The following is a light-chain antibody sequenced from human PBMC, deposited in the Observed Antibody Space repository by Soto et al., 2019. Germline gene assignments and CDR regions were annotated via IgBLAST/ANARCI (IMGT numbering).Light chain of an antibody. V-gene: IGKV3-20*01. CDR3: QQYGSSL. Sequence: EIVLTHSPGTLSLSPGERATHSCRASQSVSSSYLAWYQQKPGQAPRLLIYGASSRATGIPDRFSGSGSGTDFTLTISRLEPEDFAVYYCQQYGSSLFGGGTKV. J-gene: IGKJ4*01. CDR2: GAS. CDR1: QSVSSSY.